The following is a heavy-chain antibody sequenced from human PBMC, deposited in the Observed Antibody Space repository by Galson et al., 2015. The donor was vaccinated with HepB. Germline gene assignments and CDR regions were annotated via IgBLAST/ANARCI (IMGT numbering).Heavy chain of an antibody. CDR3: AASSDCSSTSCYGLDRAFDI. J-gene: IGHJ3*02. D-gene: IGHD2-2*01. Sequence: SVKVSCKASGFTFTSSAMQWVRQARGQRLEWIGWIVVGSGNTNYAQKFQERVTITRDMSTSTAYMELSSLRSEDTAVYYCAASSDCSSTSCYGLDRAFDIWGQGTMVTVSS. CDR1: GFTFTSSA. CDR2: IVVGSGNT. V-gene: IGHV1-58*02.